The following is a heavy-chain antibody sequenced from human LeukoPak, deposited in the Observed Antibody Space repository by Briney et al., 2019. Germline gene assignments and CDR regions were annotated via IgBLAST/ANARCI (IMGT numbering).Heavy chain of an antibody. V-gene: IGHV3-48*03. J-gene: IGHJ4*02. D-gene: IGHD1-26*01. CDR3: AREEWEFDY. Sequence: GRSLRLSCAASGFTFSSYEMNWVRQAPGKGLEWVSYISGSGSTMYYADSVKGRFTISRDNAKNSLYLQMNSLRAEDTAVYYCAREEWEFDYWGQGTLVTVSS. CDR2: ISGSGSTM. CDR1: GFTFSSYE.